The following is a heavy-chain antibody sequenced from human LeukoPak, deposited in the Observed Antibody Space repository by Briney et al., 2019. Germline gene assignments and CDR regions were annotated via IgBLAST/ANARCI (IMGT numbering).Heavy chain of an antibody. D-gene: IGHD6-13*01. CDR2: IYYSGST. V-gene: IGHV4-39*07. CDR1: GGSISSSSYY. Sequence: SETLSLTCTVSGGSISSSSYYWGWIRQPPGKGLEWIGSIYYSGSTYYNPSLKSRVTISVDTSNNQFSLKLSSVTAADTAVYYCARGREQQLVLGYYYYYYMDVWGKGTTVTVSS. CDR3: ARGREQQLVLGYYYYYYMDV. J-gene: IGHJ6*03.